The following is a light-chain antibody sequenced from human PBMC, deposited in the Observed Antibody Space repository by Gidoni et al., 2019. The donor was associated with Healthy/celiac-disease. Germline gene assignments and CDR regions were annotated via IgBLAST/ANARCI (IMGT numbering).Light chain of an antibody. CDR1: QTVLYNSNNQNY. V-gene: IGKV4-1*01. CDR3: QQYYTTPPSYI. CDR2: STS. Sequence: DIVMTQSPAFLAVPLGERATINCKSSQTVLYNSNNQNYLAWYQQKPGQPPKLLIYSTSTRASGVPDRFSGSGSGTDFTLTISSLQVEDVAVYYCQQYYTTPPSYIFGPGTKVNIK. J-gene: IGKJ3*01.